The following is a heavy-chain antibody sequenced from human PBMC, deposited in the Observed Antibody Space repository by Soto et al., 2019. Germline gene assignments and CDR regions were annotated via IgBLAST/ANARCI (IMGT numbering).Heavy chain of an antibody. J-gene: IGHJ4*02. Sequence: SETLSLTCTVSGDSITTGGFYWNWIRQHPDTGLEWIGYIYSGGSTVYLPSLKSRLTMSLDTSKNQFSLNLRSVTAADTAVYFCAREPPRSCTGSKSLYYFDQWGKGTLVT. D-gene: IGHD3-9*01. CDR2: IYSGGST. CDR3: AREPPRSCTGSKSLYYFDQ. V-gene: IGHV4-31*03. CDR1: GDSITTGGFY.